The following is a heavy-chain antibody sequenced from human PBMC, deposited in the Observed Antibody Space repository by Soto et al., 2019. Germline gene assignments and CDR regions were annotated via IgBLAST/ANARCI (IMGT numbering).Heavy chain of an antibody. CDR2: ISYDGSNK. CDR3: ARGEEEGADYFDY. Sequence: QVQLVESGGGVVQPGRSLRLSCAASGFTFSSYAMHWVRQAPGKGLEWVAVISYDGSNKYYADSVKGRFTISRDNSKNTLDPQMNSLIAEDTAVYYCARGEEEGADYFDYWGQGTLVTVSS. CDR1: GFTFSSYA. V-gene: IGHV3-30-3*01. J-gene: IGHJ4*02.